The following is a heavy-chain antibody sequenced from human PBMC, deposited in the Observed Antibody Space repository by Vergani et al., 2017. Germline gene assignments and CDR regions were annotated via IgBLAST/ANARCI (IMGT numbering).Heavy chain of an antibody. J-gene: IGHJ6*04. D-gene: IGHD2-2*01. CDR3: AKGVCSSTSCYEMDV. CDR2: ISGSGGST. V-gene: IGHV3-23*01. Sequence: EVQLLESGGGLAQPGGSLRLSCAASGFTFSSYAMSWVRQAPGKGLEWVSAISGSGGSTYYADSVKGRFTISRDNSKNTLYLQMNSLRAEDTAVYYCAKGVCSSTSCYEMDVWGKGTTVTVSS. CDR1: GFTFSSYA.